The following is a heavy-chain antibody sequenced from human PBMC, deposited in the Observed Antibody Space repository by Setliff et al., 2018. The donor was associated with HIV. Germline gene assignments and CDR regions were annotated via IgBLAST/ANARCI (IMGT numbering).Heavy chain of an antibody. CDR3: ARANYYAIDS. CDR2: ISSSSGTI. V-gene: IGHV3-48*04. Sequence: GGSLRLSCAASGFTFSNYNMNWVRQAPGKGLEWLSYISSSSGTIYYADSVKGRFTISRDNAKNSLYLQMNSLRAEDTAVYYCARANYYAIDSWGQGTLVTVSS. J-gene: IGHJ4*02. CDR1: GFTFSNYN. D-gene: IGHD1-26*01.